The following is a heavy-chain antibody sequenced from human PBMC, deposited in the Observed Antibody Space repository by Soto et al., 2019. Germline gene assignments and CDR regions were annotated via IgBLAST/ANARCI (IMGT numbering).Heavy chain of an antibody. D-gene: IGHD1-26*01. Sequence: ASLKASCQTSGYTFTCYGISWVRQAPGQGLEWMGWISAYNGNTNYAQKLQGRVTMTTDTSTSTAYMELRSLRSDDTAVYYCERDPYIVGATTVYWGQGTLVTV. CDR1: GYTFTCYG. CDR3: ERDPYIVGATTVY. CDR2: ISAYNGNT. J-gene: IGHJ4*02. V-gene: IGHV1-18*01.